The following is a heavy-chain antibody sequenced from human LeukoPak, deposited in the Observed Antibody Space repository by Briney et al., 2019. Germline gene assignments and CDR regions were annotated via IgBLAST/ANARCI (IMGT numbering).Heavy chain of an antibody. CDR2: IYYSGST. J-gene: IGHJ3*02. CDR3: ARDVGAVAGGGNDAFDI. Sequence: PSETLSLTCTVSGGSISSYYWSWIRQPPGKGLEWIGCIYYSGSTNYNPSLKSRVTISVDTSKNQFSLKLSSVTAADTAVYYCARDVGAVAGGGNDAFDIWGQGTMVTVSS. D-gene: IGHD6-19*01. V-gene: IGHV4-59*01. CDR1: GGSISSYY.